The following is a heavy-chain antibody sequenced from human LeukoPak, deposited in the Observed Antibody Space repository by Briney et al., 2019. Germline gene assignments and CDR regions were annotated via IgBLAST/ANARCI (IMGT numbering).Heavy chain of an antibody. CDR1: GGTFSSYA. CDR2: INPSGGST. J-gene: IGHJ4*02. V-gene: IGHV1-46*01. CDR3: ARGNELFDY. Sequence: ASVKVSCKASGGTFSSYAISWVRQAPGQGLEWMGIINPSGGSTSYAQKFQGRVTMTRDTSTSTVYMELSSLRSEDTAVYYCARGNELFDYWGQGTLVTVSS. D-gene: IGHD1-1*01.